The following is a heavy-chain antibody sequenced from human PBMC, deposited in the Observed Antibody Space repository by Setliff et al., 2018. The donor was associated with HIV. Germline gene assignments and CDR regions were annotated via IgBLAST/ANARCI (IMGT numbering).Heavy chain of an antibody. J-gene: IGHJ4*02. D-gene: IGHD2-8*01. CDR2: ISSSGSTI. Sequence: GGSLRLSCAASEFTFSTYEMNWVRQAPGKGLEWVSYISSSGSTIYYADSVKGRFTISRDNAKNSLYLQMNSLRAEDTAVYYCARDPRYCTNGVCYRYFDYWGQGTLVTVS. CDR1: EFTFSTYE. V-gene: IGHV3-48*03. CDR3: ARDPRYCTNGVCYRYFDY.